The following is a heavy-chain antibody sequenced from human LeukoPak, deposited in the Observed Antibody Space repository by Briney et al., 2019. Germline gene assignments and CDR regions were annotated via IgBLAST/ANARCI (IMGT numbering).Heavy chain of an antibody. J-gene: IGHJ5*02. Sequence: PSETLSLTCTVSGGSISRGDYYWSWIRQPPGKGLEWIGYIYYSGSTYYNPSRKSRVTISVDTSKNQFSLKLSSVTAADTAVYYCARYYGSLNWFDPWGQGTLVTVSS. CDR3: ARYYGSLNWFDP. CDR2: IYYSGST. D-gene: IGHD3-10*01. CDR1: GGSISRGDYY. V-gene: IGHV4-30-4*01.